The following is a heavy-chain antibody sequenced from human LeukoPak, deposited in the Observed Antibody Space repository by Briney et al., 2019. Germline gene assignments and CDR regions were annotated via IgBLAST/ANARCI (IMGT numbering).Heavy chain of an antibody. J-gene: IGHJ4*02. CDR3: VRTPPNWGADF. CDR1: GGTFSSYA. Sequence: ASVKVSCKASGGTFSSYAISWVRQAPGQGLEWMGWMSPNSGNTGYAQKFQGRVTMTRDTSTGTAYLELSSLRSEDSAVYYCVRTPPNWGADFWGRGTLVTVSS. CDR2: MSPNSGNT. V-gene: IGHV1-8*02. D-gene: IGHD7-27*01.